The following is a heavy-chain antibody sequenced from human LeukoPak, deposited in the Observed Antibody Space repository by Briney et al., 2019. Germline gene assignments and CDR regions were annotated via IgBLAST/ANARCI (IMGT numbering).Heavy chain of an antibody. J-gene: IGHJ4*02. V-gene: IGHV3-53*01. CDR3: ARDLGNSGRFYY. Sequence: GGSLRLSCAASGFTVSSNYMNWVRQAPGKGLEWASVIVDSCSTYYADSGKGRFTISRDNSKNTLYLQMNSLRAEDTAVYYCARDLGNSGRFYYWGQGALVTVSS. D-gene: IGHD4-23*01. CDR1: GFTVSSNY. CDR2: IVDSCST.